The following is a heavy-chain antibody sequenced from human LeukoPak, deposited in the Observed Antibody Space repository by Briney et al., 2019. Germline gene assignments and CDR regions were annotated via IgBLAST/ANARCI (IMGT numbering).Heavy chain of an antibody. CDR2: IYYSGST. J-gene: IGHJ5*02. CDR3: AREFRRDWFDP. V-gene: IGHV4-31*03. Sequence: SETLSLTRTVSGGSISSGGYYWSWIRQHPGKGLEWIGYIYYSGSTYYNPSLKSRVTISVDTSKNQFSLKLSSVTAADTAVYYCAREFRRDWFDPWGQGTLVTVSS. CDR1: GGSISSGGYY.